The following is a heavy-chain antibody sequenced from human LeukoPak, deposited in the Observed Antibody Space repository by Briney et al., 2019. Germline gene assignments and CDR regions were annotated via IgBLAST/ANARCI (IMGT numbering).Heavy chain of an antibody. Sequence: GGSLRLSCAVSGFSFSSYAMNWVRQAPGKGLEWVSSINSNGGSTYYADSVKGRFTISRDNSKSTLYLQMNSLRAEDSAVYYCAKHPRGTPTDYWGQGTLVTVSS. CDR3: AKHPRGTPTDY. CDR2: INSNGGST. V-gene: IGHV3-23*01. J-gene: IGHJ4*02. CDR1: GFSFSSYA. D-gene: IGHD1-1*01.